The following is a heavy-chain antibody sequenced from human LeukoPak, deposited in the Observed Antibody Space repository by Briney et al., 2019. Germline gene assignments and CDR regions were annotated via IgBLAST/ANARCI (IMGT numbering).Heavy chain of an antibody. Sequence: ASVKVSCKASGYTFTSYDINWVRQATGQGLEWMGWMNPNSGNTGYAQKLQGRVTMTTDTSTSTAYMELRSLRSDDTAVYYCARALGGIVVVIANYDYWGQGTLVTVSS. CDR3: ARALGGIVVVIANYDY. CDR1: GYTFTSYD. CDR2: MNPNSGNT. J-gene: IGHJ4*02. D-gene: IGHD2-21*01. V-gene: IGHV1-8*01.